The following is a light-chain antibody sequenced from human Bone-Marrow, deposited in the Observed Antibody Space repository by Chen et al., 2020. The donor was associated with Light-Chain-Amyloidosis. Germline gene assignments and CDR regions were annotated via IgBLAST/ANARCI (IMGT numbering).Light chain of an antibody. J-gene: IGKJ4*01. Sequence: EIVMTQSPATLSVSPGESATLSCRASQNINNNFAWYQQKPGQAPRLLMHGASTRATGIPARFSGSGSGTEFTLTISSLQPEDFAVYYCQQRNNWPLTFGGGTKVEI. CDR2: GAS. CDR3: QQRNNWPLT. V-gene: IGKV3-15*01. CDR1: QNINNN.